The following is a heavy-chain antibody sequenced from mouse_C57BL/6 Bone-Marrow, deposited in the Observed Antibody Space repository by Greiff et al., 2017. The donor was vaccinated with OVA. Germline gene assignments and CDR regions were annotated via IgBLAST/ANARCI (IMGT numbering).Heavy chain of an antibody. CDR1: GYTFTDYY. D-gene: IGHD2-13*01. Sequence: EVQLQQSGPELVKPGASVKISCKASGYTFTDYYMNWVKQSHGKSLEWIGDINPKNGGTSYNQKFKGKATLTVDKSSSTAYMELRSLTSEDSAVYYCARNGDYGYWGQGTTRTVSS. CDR3: ARNGDYGY. CDR2: INPKNGGT. J-gene: IGHJ2*01. V-gene: IGHV1-26*01.